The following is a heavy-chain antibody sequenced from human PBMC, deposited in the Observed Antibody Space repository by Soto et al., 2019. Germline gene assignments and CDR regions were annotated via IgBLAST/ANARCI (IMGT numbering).Heavy chain of an antibody. V-gene: IGHV4-59*01. CDR3: AKDSYGGRYFDY. Sequence: SETLSLTCTVSSGSMNIYYWSWIRQPPGKGLEWIGNIYYSGSTNYNPSLKSRVTISVDTSKNQFSLKLSSVTAADTAVYYCAKDSYGGRYFDYWGQGSLVTVSS. D-gene: IGHD5-18*01. J-gene: IGHJ4*02. CDR2: IYYSGST. CDR1: SGSMNIYY.